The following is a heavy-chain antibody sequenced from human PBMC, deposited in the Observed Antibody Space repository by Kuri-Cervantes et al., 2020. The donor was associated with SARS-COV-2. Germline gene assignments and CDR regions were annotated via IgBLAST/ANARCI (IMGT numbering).Heavy chain of an antibody. CDR1: GYSISGGYY. CDR2: VYHSGNA. CDR3: ASTGQLRQGQFDP. D-gene: IGHD5-24*01. Sequence: SETLSLTCVVSGYSISGGYYWAWIRQSPGRGLEWIGSVYHSGNAYYNPSLKTRVTISVDTSENQFSLNLISVTAADTGVYYCASTGQLRQGQFDPWGQGTLVTVSS. V-gene: IGHV4-38-2*01. J-gene: IGHJ5*02.